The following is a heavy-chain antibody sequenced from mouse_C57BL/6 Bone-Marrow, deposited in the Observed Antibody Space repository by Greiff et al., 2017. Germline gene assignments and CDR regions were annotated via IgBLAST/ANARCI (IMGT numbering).Heavy chain of an antibody. CDR3: ARRGGRQLRLRTRLGAY. Sequence: QVQLQQPGAELVKPGASVKMSCKASGYTFTSYWITWVKQRPGQGLEWIGDIYPGSGSTNYNEKFKSKATLTVDTSSSTAYMQRSSLTSEDSAVYYCARRGGRQLRLRTRLGAYWGQGTLVTVSA. D-gene: IGHD3-2*02. CDR2: IYPGSGST. J-gene: IGHJ3*01. CDR1: GYTFTSYW. V-gene: IGHV1-55*01.